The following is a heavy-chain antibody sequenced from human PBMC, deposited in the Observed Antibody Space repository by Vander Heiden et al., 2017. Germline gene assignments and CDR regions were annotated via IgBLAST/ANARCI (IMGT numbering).Heavy chain of an antibody. CDR2: YCGSGGST. D-gene: IGHD2-2*01. CDR1: GFTFSSYA. V-gene: IGHV3-23*01. Sequence: EVQLLESGGGLVQPGGSLRLSCAASGFTFSSYAMSWGRPASRKGPEWVSAYCGSGGSTYYADSVKGRFTISRDNSKNTLYLQMNSLRAEDTAVYYCAKAPLGGYQLLFSWFDPWGQGTLVTVSS. J-gene: IGHJ5*02. CDR3: AKAPLGGYQLLFSWFDP.